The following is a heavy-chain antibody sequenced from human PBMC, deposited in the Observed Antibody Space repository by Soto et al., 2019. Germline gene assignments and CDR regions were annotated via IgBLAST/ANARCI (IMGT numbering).Heavy chain of an antibody. CDR3: ARGSPPKGDPFTVTTHFDY. D-gene: IGHD4-17*01. Sequence: QVQLVQSGAEVKKPGSSVKVSCKASGGTFSSYAISWVRQAPGQGLEWMGGIIPIFGTANYAQKFQGRVTITADESTSTAYMELSSLRSEDTAVYYCARGSPPKGDPFTVTTHFDYWGQGTLVTVSS. CDR2: IIPIFGTA. CDR1: GGTFSSYA. J-gene: IGHJ4*02. V-gene: IGHV1-69*01.